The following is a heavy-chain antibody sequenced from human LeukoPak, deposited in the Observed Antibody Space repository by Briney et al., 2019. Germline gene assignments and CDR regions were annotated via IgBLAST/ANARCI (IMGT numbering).Heavy chain of an antibody. D-gene: IGHD3-22*01. CDR3: ARSAYYDSNAFDI. V-gene: IGHV4-59*08. Sequence: SETLSPTCTVSGGSISSYYWSWIRQPPGKGLEWIGYIYCSGSTNYNPSLKSRVTISVDTSKNQFSLKLSSVTAADTAVYYCARSAYYDSNAFDIWGQGTMVTVSS. CDR1: GGSISSYY. J-gene: IGHJ3*02. CDR2: IYCSGST.